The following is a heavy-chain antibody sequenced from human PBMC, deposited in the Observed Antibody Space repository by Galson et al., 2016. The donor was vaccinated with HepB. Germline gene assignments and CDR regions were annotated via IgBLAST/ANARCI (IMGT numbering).Heavy chain of an antibody. Sequence: GYTFTSYYIHWVRQAPGQGLEWMGRITPSDGGTDYAQKFQGRVTMTRDTSTTTVYMELSSLKSEDTAVYYCARGGGGLPIWGQGTLVTVSS. CDR1: GYTFTSYY. D-gene: IGHD2-15*01. V-gene: IGHV1-46*01. J-gene: IGHJ4*02. CDR2: ITPSDGGT. CDR3: ARGGGGLPI.